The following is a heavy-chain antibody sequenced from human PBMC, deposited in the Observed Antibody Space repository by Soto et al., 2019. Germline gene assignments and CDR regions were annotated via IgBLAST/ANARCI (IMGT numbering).Heavy chain of an antibody. Sequence: SETLSLTCAVSGGSISSGGYSWSWIRQPPGKGLEWIGYIYHSGSTYYNPSLKSRVTISVDRSKNQFSLKLSSVTAADTAVYYCARDQTNYDILTGYGSSWFDPWGQGTLVTVSS. CDR1: GGSISSGGYS. D-gene: IGHD3-9*01. CDR2: IYHSGST. CDR3: ARDQTNYDILTGYGSSWFDP. J-gene: IGHJ5*02. V-gene: IGHV4-30-2*01.